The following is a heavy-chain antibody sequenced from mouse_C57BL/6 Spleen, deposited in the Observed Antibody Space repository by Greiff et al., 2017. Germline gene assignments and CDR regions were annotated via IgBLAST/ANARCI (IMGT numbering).Heavy chain of an antibody. CDR3: ARDPITTVPYAMDY. J-gene: IGHJ4*01. CDR1: GYSITSGYY. CDR2: ISYDGSN. Sequence: ESGPGLVKPSQSLSLTCSVTGYSITSGYYWNWIRQFPGNKLEWMGYISYDGSNNYNPSLKNRISITRDTSKNQFFLKLNSVTTEDTATYYCARDPITTVPYAMDYWGQGTSVTVSS. V-gene: IGHV3-6*01. D-gene: IGHD1-1*01.